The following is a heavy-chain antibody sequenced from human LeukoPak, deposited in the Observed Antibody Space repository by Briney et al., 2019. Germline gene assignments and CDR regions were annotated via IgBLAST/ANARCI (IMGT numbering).Heavy chain of an antibody. CDR2: IYYSGST. CDR1: GGSISSYY. Sequence: SETLSLTCTVSGGSISSYYWSWIRQPPGKGLEWIGSIYYSGSTYYNPSLKSRVTISVDTSKSQFSLKLSSVTAADTAVYYCARVRVRGGGPLDYWGQGTLVTVSS. V-gene: IGHV4-59*05. CDR3: ARVRVRGGGPLDY. J-gene: IGHJ4*02. D-gene: IGHD3-10*01.